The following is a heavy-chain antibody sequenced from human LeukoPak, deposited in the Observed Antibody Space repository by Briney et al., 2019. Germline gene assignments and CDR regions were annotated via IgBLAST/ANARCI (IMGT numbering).Heavy chain of an antibody. Sequence: PSQTLSLTCTVSGVSISSGGYYWSWIRQHPGKGLEWIGYIYYSGSTYYNPSLKSRVTISVDTSKNQFSLKPSSVTAADTAVYYCARGARSSGWSLDYWGQGTLVTVSS. CDR3: ARGARSSGWSLDY. J-gene: IGHJ4*02. CDR1: GVSISSGGYY. V-gene: IGHV4-31*03. CDR2: IYYSGST. D-gene: IGHD6-19*01.